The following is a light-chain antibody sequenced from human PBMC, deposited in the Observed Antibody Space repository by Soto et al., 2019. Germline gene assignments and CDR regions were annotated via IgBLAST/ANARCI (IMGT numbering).Light chain of an antibody. CDR3: QQYEAVVT. CDR2: GAF. Sequence: EIVMTQSPVTLSVSPGERVTHSFRASQSVSSNLAWYQQKPGQAPSLLIYGAFTRATGIPARFSGSGSGTDFTLTISRLEPEDVAVYYCQQYEAVVTFGQGTKVDIK. J-gene: IGKJ1*01. CDR1: QSVSSN. V-gene: IGKV3-15*01.